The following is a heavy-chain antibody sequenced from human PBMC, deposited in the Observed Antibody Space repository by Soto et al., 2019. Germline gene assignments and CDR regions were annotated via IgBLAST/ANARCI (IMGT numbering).Heavy chain of an antibody. CDR3: TRHRPDKYDYGDYVSKYDYCGMDV. V-gene: IGHV4-59*08. D-gene: IGHD4-17*01. CDR1: GGSISTYY. Sequence: QVQLQESGPGLVKPSETLSLTCTVSGGSISTYYWSWIRQPPGKGLEWIGYIYYRGSTNYNPSLKRRGTIALRTSKHQISLKLSYVTAADTSVYYCTRHRPDKYDYGDYVSKYDYCGMDVWGQGTTVTVSS. J-gene: IGHJ6*02. CDR2: IYYRGST.